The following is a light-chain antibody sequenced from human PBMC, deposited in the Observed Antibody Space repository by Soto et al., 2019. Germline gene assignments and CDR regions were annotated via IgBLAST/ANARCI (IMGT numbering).Light chain of an antibody. V-gene: IGKV1-12*01. CDR2: AAS. J-gene: IGKJ2*01. CDR3: HHANCFPYT. CDR1: QGISSW. Sequence: DIQMTQSPSSVSASVGDRVTITSRASQGISSWLAWYQQNPGKAPKLLIYAASSLQSGVPSRISGSGSGAAFTLTTSCLHPEDFAADYAHHANCFPYTFGQGTKLEIK.